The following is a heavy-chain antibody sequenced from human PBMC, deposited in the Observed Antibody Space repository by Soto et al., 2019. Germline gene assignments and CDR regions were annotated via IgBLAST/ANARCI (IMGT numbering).Heavy chain of an antibody. D-gene: IGHD4-17*01. Sequence: QITLKESGPTLVKPTQTLTLTCTSSGFSLSTSGVGVVWLRQPPGKALEWLALVYWDDDKRYSPSLKSRLTITQDTSKNQVVLTMNNMDHVDTATYYCAHSSSRWPLGYWGQGALVTVSS. J-gene: IGHJ4*02. CDR1: GFSLSTSGVG. CDR2: VYWDDDK. V-gene: IGHV2-5*02. CDR3: AHSSSRWPLGY.